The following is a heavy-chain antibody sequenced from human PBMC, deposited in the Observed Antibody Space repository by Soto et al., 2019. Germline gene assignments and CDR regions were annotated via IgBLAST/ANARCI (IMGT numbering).Heavy chain of an antibody. CDR2: IIPILGKP. D-gene: IGHD5-18*01. J-gene: IGHJ5*02. CDR3: AKDGDTSMEFNWFDP. V-gene: IGHV1-69*10. Sequence: SVKVSCKASGDTFSSASINWVRQAPGQGLEWVGAIIPILGKPDYAQKFQGRVTITADESANTVYMELTSLRSDDTAVYYCAKDGDTSMEFNWFDPWGQGTLVTVSS. CDR1: GDTFSSAS.